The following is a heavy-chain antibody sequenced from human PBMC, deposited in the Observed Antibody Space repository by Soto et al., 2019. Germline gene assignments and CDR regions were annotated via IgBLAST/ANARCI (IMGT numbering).Heavy chain of an antibody. D-gene: IGHD2-21*02. J-gene: IGHJ2*01. CDR2: VWYDGSNK. CDR1: GFTFSSYG. Sequence: QVQLVESGGGVVQPGRSLRLSCAASGFTFSSYGMHWVRQAPGKGLEWVAVVWYDGSNKYYADSVKGRFTISRDNSKNTLYLQMNSLRAEGMAVDYCAMDVMVTAVVVWYFDLWGRGTLVTVSS. V-gene: IGHV3-33*01. CDR3: AMDVMVTAVVVWYFDL.